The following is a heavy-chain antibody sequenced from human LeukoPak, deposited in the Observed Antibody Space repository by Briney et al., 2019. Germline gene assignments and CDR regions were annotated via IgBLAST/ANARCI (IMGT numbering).Heavy chain of an antibody. CDR1: GASISTTNHY. CDR3: ARDANFRFDP. D-gene: IGHD2/OR15-2a*01. J-gene: IGHJ5*02. CDR2: IYYSGTT. Sequence: SETLSLTCTVSGASISTTNHYWGWIRQPPGKGLEWIGSIYYSGTTNYNPSLKSRVTISVDTSKNQFSLKLSSVTAADTAVYYCARDANFRFDPWGQGTLVTVSS. V-gene: IGHV4-39*07.